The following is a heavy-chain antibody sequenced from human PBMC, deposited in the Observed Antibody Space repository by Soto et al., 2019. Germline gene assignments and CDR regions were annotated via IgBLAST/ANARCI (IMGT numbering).Heavy chain of an antibody. D-gene: IGHD1-1*01. V-gene: IGHV3-33*01. CDR3: VRGDNWNDEASDY. CDR2: IWSDGNNR. CDR1: GFMFSNPG. J-gene: IGHJ4*02. Sequence: QVQLVESGGGVVQPGRSLRISCAASGFMFSNPGMHWVSQAPGKGLEWAAVIWSDGNNRYYADSVKGRFTISRDNSKNTVYLQMNSLRAEDTAVYYCVRGDNWNDEASDYWGQGTLVTVSS.